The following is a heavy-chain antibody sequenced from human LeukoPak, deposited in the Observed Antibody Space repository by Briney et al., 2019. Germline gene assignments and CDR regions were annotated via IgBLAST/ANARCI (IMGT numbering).Heavy chain of an antibody. V-gene: IGHV3-7*03. CDR3: AKDHMANLYYYMDV. CDR1: GFTFSSYW. Sequence: GGSLRLSCAASGFTFSSYWMSWVRQAPGKGLEWVANIKQDGSEKYYVDSVKGRFTISRDNAKNSLYLQTNSLRAEDTAVYYCAKDHMANLYYYMDVWGKGTTVTVSS. CDR2: IKQDGSEK. D-gene: IGHD1-1*01. J-gene: IGHJ6*03.